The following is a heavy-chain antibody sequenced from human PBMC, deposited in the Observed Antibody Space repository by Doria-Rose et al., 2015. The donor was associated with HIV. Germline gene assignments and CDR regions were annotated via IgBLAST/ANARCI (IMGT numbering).Heavy chain of an antibody. CDR2: IYSSGSA. J-gene: IGHJ3*02. CDR3: ARNYMAAGAFDI. V-gene: IGHV4-4*09. D-gene: IGHD1-7*01. CDR1: GDSISSSS. Sequence: KPSETLSLTCTVSGDSISSSSWSWIRQPPGKGLEWIGYIYSSGSANYSPSLNSRVIISVDMSKNQFSLKLSSVTAADTAVYHCARNYMAAGAFDIWGQGTMVTVSS.